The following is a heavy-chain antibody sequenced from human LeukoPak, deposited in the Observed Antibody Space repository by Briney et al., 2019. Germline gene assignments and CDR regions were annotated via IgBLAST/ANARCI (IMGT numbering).Heavy chain of an antibody. CDR2: MNPNSGNT. Sequence: ASVKVSCKASGYTFTSYDINWVRQATGQGLEWMGWMNPNSGNTGYAQKFQGRVTITRNTSISTAYMELSSLRPEDTAVYYCARARYCSSTSCYPDYWGQGTLVTVSS. V-gene: IGHV1-8*03. CDR1: GYTFTSYD. D-gene: IGHD2-2*01. J-gene: IGHJ4*02. CDR3: ARARYCSSTSCYPDY.